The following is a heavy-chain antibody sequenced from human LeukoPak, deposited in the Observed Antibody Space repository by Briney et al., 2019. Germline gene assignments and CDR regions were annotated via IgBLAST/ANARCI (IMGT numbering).Heavy chain of an antibody. J-gene: IGHJ4*02. CDR1: ESTFNTYA. CDR3: ARDFWSSLEY. Sequence: GGSLRLSCAASESTFNTYAMNWVRQAPGKGLEWVSSISGTGSVTFYAESVKGRFTISRDKSKNTVYLQMNGLRAEDTAVYYCARDFWSSLEYWGQGTLVTVSS. CDR2: ISGTGSVT. D-gene: IGHD3-3*01. V-gene: IGHV3-23*01.